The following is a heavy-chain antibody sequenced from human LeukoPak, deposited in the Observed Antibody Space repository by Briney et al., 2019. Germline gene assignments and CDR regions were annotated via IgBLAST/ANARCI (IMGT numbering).Heavy chain of an antibody. J-gene: IGHJ3*02. Sequence: SETLSLTCTVSGGSISSGDYDWGWIRQPPGKGLEWIGYIYYSGSTYYNPSLKSRVTISVDTSKNQFSLKLSSVTAADTAVYYCARVGATPYAFDIWGQGTMVTVSS. V-gene: IGHV4-30-4*08. CDR1: GGSISSGDYD. CDR3: ARVGATPYAFDI. CDR2: IYYSGST. D-gene: IGHD1-26*01.